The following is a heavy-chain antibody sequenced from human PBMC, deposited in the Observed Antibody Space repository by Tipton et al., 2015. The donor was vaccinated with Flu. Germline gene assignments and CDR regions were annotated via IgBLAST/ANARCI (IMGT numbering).Heavy chain of an antibody. Sequence: TLSLTCTVSGGSISSGSYYWSWIRQPAGKGLEWIGRIYTTGSTNYNPSLKSRVTISADTSKNKFSLELRSVTAADTAVYYCARSASWGDSFYYYAMDIWGQGTTVTVSS. J-gene: IGHJ6*02. CDR3: ARSASWGDSFYYYAMDI. CDR1: GGSISSGSYY. D-gene: IGHD3-16*01. V-gene: IGHV4-61*02. CDR2: IYTTGST.